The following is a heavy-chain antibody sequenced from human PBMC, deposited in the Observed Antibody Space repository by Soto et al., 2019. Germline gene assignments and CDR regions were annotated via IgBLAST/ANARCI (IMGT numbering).Heavy chain of an antibody. V-gene: IGHV3-11*01. CDR2: ISSSGSTI. Sequence: QVQLVESGGGLVKPGGSLRLSCAASGFTFSDYYMSWIRQAPGKGLEWVSYISSSGSTIYYADSVKGRFTISRDNAKNXLYLQMNSLRAEDTAVYYCAGGAAVYSSSWHLSDYWGQGTLVTVSS. CDR3: AGGAAVYSSSWHLSDY. D-gene: IGHD6-13*01. J-gene: IGHJ4*02. CDR1: GFTFSDYY.